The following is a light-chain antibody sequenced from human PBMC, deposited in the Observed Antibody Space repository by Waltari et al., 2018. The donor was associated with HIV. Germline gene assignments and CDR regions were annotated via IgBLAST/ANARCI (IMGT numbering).Light chain of an antibody. CDR1: QNINTY. Sequence: DIQMTQSPSSLSASIGDRVTITCRASQNINTYLNWYQQKPGKAPRALISTATTLQSGVPSRFSGSGSGTDFTLTITDLQPEDLGTYYCQQYKTYPFTFGPGTKVDF. CDR3: QQYKTYPFT. J-gene: IGKJ3*01. V-gene: IGKV1-39*01. CDR2: TAT.